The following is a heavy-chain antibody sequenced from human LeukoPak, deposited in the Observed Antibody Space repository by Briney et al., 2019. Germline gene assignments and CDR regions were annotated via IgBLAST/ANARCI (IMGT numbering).Heavy chain of an antibody. CDR3: ARTVVPAASYYYYYGMDV. D-gene: IGHD2-2*01. J-gene: IGHJ6*02. CDR2: IWYDVSNK. Sequence: GGSLRLACAASGFTFSSYGMHWVRQAPGKGLEWVAVIWYDVSNKYYADSVKGRFTISRDNSKNTLYLQMNSLRAEDTAVYYCARTVVPAASYYYYYGMDVWGQGTTVTVSS. CDR1: GFTFSSYG. V-gene: IGHV3-33*01.